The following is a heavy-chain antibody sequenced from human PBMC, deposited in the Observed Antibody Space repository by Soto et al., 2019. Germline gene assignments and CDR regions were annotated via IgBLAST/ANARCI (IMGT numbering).Heavy chain of an antibody. V-gene: IGHV4-39*01. Sequence: SETLSLTCTVSGDSITSNSYFWAWIRQPPGKGLEWIGSIYYSGTTYYNPSLKSRVTISVDTSKNQFSLKLSSVTAADTAVYYCARHFSVDYFDYWGQGALVTVSS. CDR2: IYYSGTT. CDR1: GDSITSNSYF. J-gene: IGHJ4*02. CDR3: ARHFSVDYFDY.